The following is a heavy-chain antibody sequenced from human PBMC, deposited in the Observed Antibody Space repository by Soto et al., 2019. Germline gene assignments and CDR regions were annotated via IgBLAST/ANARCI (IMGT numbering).Heavy chain of an antibody. CDR3: ARDLVGANDYYYYYGMAV. D-gene: IGHD1-26*01. CDR1: GFTFSSYA. CDR2: ISYDGSNK. Sequence: AGGSLRLSCAASGFTFSSYAMHWVRQAPGKGLEWVAVISYDGSNKYYADSVKGRFTISRDNSKNTLYLQMNSLRAEDTAVYYCARDLVGANDYYYYYGMAVWGQGTTVTVSS. V-gene: IGHV3-30-3*01. J-gene: IGHJ6*02.